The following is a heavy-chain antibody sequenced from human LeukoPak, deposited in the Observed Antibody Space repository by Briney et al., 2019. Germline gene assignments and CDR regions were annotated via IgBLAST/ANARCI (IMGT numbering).Heavy chain of an antibody. V-gene: IGHV3-23*01. CDR3: AKATTVPDY. J-gene: IGHJ4*02. CDR1: GFTFSSYA. Sequence: GSLRLSCAASGFTFSSYAMSWVRQAPGKGLEWVSSVSGSNTYYADSVKGRFTISRANSKTTLYLQMNSLRVEDTAMYYCAKATTVPDYWGKGTLVTVSS. D-gene: IGHD4-17*01. CDR2: VSGSNT.